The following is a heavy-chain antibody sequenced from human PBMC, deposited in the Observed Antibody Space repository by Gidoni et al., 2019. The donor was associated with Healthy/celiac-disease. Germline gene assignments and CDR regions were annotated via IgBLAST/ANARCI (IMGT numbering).Heavy chain of an antibody. J-gene: IGHJ4*02. CDR1: GGSISSYY. D-gene: IGHD3-22*01. Sequence: QVQLQESGPGLVKPSETLSLTCTVSGGSISSYYWSWIRQPPGKGLEWIGYIYYSGSTNYNPSLKSRVTISVDASKNQFSLKLSSVTAADTAVYYCARGNYDSSGYYGTGFDYWGQGTLVTVSS. CDR2: IYYSGST. V-gene: IGHV4-59*01. CDR3: ARGNYDSSGYYGTGFDY.